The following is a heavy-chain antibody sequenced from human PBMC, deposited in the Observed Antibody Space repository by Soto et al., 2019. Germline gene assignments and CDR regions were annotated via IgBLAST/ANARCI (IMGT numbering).Heavy chain of an antibody. CDR2: ISYDGSNK. D-gene: IGHD6-13*01. CDR1: GFTFSSYA. Sequence: GGSLRLSCAASGFTFSSYAMHWVRQAPGKGLEWAAVISYDGSNKYYADSVKGRFTISRDNSKNTLYLQMNSLRAEDTAVYYCHTPYSSSWFDAFDIWGQGTMVTVSS. V-gene: IGHV3-30-3*01. J-gene: IGHJ3*02. CDR3: HTPYSSSWFDAFDI.